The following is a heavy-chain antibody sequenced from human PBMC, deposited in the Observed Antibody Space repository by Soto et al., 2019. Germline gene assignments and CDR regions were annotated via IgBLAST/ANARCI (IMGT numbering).Heavy chain of an antibody. CDR3: AGSQNRGESFAS. V-gene: IGHV4-59*01. CDR2: TYYTADT. Sequence: SETLSLTCTVSGVSIRSYFWSWIRQPPGKGLEWIGYTYYTADTKYSPSLESRATISADPSKKQFSLSLSPVSAADTALYFCAGSQNRGESFASRGQAAL. J-gene: IGHJ5*02. D-gene: IGHD3-10*01. CDR1: GVSIRSYF.